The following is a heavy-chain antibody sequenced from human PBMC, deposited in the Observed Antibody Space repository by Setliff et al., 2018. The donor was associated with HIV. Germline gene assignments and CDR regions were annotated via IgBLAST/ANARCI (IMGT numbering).Heavy chain of an antibody. CDR1: GFTFSSCS. CDR3: ARVPDYGGNPSGNY. V-gene: IGHV3-21*01. CDR2: ISSSSSYI. D-gene: IGHD4-17*01. J-gene: IGHJ4*02. Sequence: PGGSLRLSCAASGFTFSSCSMNWVRQAPGKGLEWVSSISSSSSYIYYADSVKGRFTISRDNAKNSLYLQMNSLRAEDTAVYYCARVPDYGGNPSGNYWGQGTLVTVSS.